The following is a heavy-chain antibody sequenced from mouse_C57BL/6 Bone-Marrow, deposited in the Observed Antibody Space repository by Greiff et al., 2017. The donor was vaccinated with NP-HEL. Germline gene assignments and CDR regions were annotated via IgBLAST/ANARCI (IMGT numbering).Heavy chain of an antibody. CDR1: GFTFSSYA. CDR2: ISDGGSYT. J-gene: IGHJ2*01. Sequence: EVKVVESGGGLVKPGGSLKLSCAASGFTFSSYAMSWVRQTPEKRLEWVATISDGGSYTYYPDNVKGRFTISRDNAKNNLYLQMSHLKSEDTAMYYCAREGTGFDDWGQGTTLTVSS. CDR3: AREGTGFDD. D-gene: IGHD4-1*01. V-gene: IGHV5-4*01.